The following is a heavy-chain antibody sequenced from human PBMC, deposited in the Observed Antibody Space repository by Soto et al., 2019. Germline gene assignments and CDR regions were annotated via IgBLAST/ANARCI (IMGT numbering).Heavy chain of an antibody. V-gene: IGHV5-51*01. Sequence: GESLKISCKGSGYSFTSYWIGWVRQMPGKGLEWMGIIYPGGSDTRYSPSFQGQVTISADKSISTAYLQWSSLKASDTAMYYCARQGCSSTSCYTLGGGMDVWGQGTTVTVSS. CDR1: GYSFTSYW. J-gene: IGHJ6*02. CDR3: ARQGCSSTSCYTLGGGMDV. CDR2: IYPGGSDT. D-gene: IGHD2-2*02.